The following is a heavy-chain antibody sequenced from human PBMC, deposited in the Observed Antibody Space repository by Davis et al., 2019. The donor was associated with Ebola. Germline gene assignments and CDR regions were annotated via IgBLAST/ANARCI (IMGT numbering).Heavy chain of an antibody. CDR2: INPNSGGT. D-gene: IGHD3-16*01. V-gene: IGHV1-2*02. Sequence: ASVKVSCKASGYTFTAYYMHWVRQAPGQGLEWMGWINPNSGGTNFAQKFQGRVTMTRDTSITTVYMELSSLRSDDTAVYYCARGHNHDYISREVLDIWGQGTMVAVSP. CDR1: GYTFTAYY. J-gene: IGHJ3*02. CDR3: ARGHNHDYISREVLDI.